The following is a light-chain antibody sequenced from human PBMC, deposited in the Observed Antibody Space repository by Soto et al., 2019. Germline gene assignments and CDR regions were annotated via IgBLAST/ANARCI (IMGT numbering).Light chain of an antibody. CDR3: QQSYSIPIT. CDR2: AAS. CDR1: QNISSH. V-gene: IGKV1-39*01. J-gene: IGKJ5*01. Sequence: DSQMTQSPSSLSASVGDRVTITCRTSQNISSHFNWYQQKPGRAPKLLIYAASSLQSGVPSTFSGSGSGTDFTLTISSLQPEDFATYFCQQSYSIPITFGQGTRLEN.